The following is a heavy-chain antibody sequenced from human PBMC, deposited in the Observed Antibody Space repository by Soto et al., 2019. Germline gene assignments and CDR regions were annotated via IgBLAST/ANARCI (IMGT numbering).Heavy chain of an antibody. Sequence: EVQLVESGGGLVQPGGSLRLSCAASGFTFSSYSMNWVRQAPGKGLEWVSYISSSSSTIYYADSVKGRFTISRDNAKNSLYLQMNSLRDEDTAVYYCARDLRFLEWFIKGNFDYWGQGTLVTVSS. CDR3: ARDLRFLEWFIKGNFDY. J-gene: IGHJ4*02. CDR2: ISSSSSTI. V-gene: IGHV3-48*02. CDR1: GFTFSSYS. D-gene: IGHD3-3*01.